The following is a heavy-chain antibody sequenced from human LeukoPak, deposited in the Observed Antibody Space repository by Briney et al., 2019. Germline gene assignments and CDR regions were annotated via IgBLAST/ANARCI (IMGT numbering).Heavy chain of an antibody. Sequence: ASLKVSCKASGYTFTTYGISWVQQAPGQGLEWMGWISPYNGDTNYAQRLQGRVTLTTDTSTNTAYLELRSLRSDDTAIYYCARGIVQTPLYSSGWSVYDYWGQGTLVTVSS. CDR2: ISPYNGDT. CDR3: ARGIVQTPLYSSGWSVYDY. D-gene: IGHD6-19*01. J-gene: IGHJ4*02. CDR1: GYTFTTYG. V-gene: IGHV1-18*01.